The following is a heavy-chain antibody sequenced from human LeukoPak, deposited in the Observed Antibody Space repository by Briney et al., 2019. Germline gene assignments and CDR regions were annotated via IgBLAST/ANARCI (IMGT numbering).Heavy chain of an antibody. CDR3: ARESESSGWYDY. CDR2: ISGDGVST. CDR1: GLPIADFA. J-gene: IGHJ4*02. V-gene: IGHV3-43*02. Sequence: GGSLRLSCVASGLPIADFAMHWVRQAPGKGLEWVSLISGDGVSTFYADSVKGRFSISRDNSKNSLSLEMNSLRTEDTAMYYCARESESSGWYDYWGQGTLVTVSS. D-gene: IGHD6-19*01.